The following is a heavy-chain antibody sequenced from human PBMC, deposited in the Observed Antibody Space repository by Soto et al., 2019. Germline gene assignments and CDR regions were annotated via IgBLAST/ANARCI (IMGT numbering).Heavy chain of an antibody. D-gene: IGHD3-10*01. CDR3: VRDYYHISGSHYDIPLDS. V-gene: IGHV3-23*01. CDR1: GFTFNNYA. Sequence: VQLLESGGGLVQPGGSLRLSCAASGFTFNNYAMTWVRQAPGKGPEWVSTVLQSGDGTFYADSVRGRFIISRDNSKDTLYLQMNSLRAEDTAVYQCVRDYYHISGSHYDIPLDSWGRGTLVTVSS. J-gene: IGHJ4*02. CDR2: VLQSGDGT.